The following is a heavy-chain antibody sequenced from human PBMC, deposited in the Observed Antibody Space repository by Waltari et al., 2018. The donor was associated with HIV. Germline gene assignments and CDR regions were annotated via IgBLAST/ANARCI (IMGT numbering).Heavy chain of an antibody. J-gene: IGHJ6*02. V-gene: IGHV1-3*04. CDR3: ARERKVVGASPYYGLDV. Sequence: QVLLVQSGAEVQKPGASVRVSCKASGYNFLTYAIHWVRQAPGQRLEWMGCITTVNGNTKYSQKLQGRVTITRDTSTTTAHMELSRLRSEDTAIYYCARERKVVGASPYYGLDVWGQGTTVTVSS. CDR2: ITTVNGNT. CDR1: GYNFLTYA. D-gene: IGHD2-15*01.